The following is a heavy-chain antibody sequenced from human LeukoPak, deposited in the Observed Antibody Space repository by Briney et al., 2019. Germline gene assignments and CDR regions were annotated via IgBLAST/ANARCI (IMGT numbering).Heavy chain of an antibody. J-gene: IGHJ4*02. D-gene: IGHD3-22*01. CDR1: GYTFTGYY. Sequence: ASVKVSCKASGYTFTGYYMHWVRQAPGQGLEWMGWINPNSGGTNYAQKFQGRVTMTRDTSISTAYMELSRLRSDDTAVYYCARDPQRYYYDSSGHDCYFDYWGQGTLVTVSS. CDR2: INPNSGGT. CDR3: ARDPQRYYYDSSGHDCYFDY. V-gene: IGHV1-2*02.